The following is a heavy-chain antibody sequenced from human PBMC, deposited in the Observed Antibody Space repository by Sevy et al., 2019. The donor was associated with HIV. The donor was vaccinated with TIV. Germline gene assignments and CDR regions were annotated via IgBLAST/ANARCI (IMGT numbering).Heavy chain of an antibody. CDR2: ISWNSGSM. Sequence: GGSLRLSCAGSGFTFGNYAMYWVRQSPGKGLEWVSGISWNSGSMGYADAVEGRFTSSRDNAKNSLHLEMNSLRPEDTALYYCAKGVSGGNSGAAFDYWGQGTRVTVSS. J-gene: IGHJ4*02. D-gene: IGHD2-15*01. CDR3: AKGVSGGNSGAAFDY. CDR1: GFTFGNYA. V-gene: IGHV3-9*01.